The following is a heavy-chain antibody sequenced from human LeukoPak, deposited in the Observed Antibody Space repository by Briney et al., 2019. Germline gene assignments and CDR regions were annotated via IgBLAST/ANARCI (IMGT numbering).Heavy chain of an antibody. Sequence: SQTLSLTCAISGDSVSNNNGAWNWIRQSPSRGLEWLGRTYYRSQWHNDYARSVMSRISVDPDTSKDQFSLHLSSVTPDDTAVYYCAGGYAFDVWGRGTMVTVSS. CDR3: AGGYAFDV. J-gene: IGHJ3*01. CDR2: TYYRSQWHN. CDR1: GDSVSNNNGA. V-gene: IGHV6-1*01.